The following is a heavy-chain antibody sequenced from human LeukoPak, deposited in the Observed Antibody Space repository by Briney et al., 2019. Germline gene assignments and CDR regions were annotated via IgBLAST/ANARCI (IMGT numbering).Heavy chain of an antibody. CDR2: IGSTGAYI. CDR3: ARDRWELLRSVDY. J-gene: IGHJ4*02. Sequence: PGGSLRLSCAASGFTFSSYSMNWVRQAPGKGLGWVSSIGSTGAYIFYADSVKGRFTISRDNAKNSLYLQMNSLRAEDTAVYYCARDRWELLRSVDYWGQGTLVTVSS. CDR1: GFTFSSYS. V-gene: IGHV3-21*01. D-gene: IGHD1-26*01.